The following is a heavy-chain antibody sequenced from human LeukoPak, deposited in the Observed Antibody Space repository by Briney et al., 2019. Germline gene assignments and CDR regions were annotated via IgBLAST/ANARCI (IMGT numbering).Heavy chain of an antibody. CDR2: IDHSGRT. Sequence: SGTLSLTCAVSGGSSSSSNWWNWVRQPPGKGLEWIGGIDHSGRTNYNPSLKSRVTISVDKSKNQISLKLSSVTAADTAVYYCASKEYYYYGMDVWGQGTTVTVSS. CDR1: GGSSSSSNW. J-gene: IGHJ6*02. V-gene: IGHV4-4*02. CDR3: ASKEYYYYGMDV.